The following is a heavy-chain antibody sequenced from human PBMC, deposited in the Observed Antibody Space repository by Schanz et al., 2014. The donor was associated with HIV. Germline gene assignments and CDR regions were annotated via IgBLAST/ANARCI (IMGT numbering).Heavy chain of an antibody. V-gene: IGHV3-33*01. CDR1: GFTFSNFA. D-gene: IGHD5-18*01. CDR3: AREGATGYITY. J-gene: IGHJ4*02. Sequence: QVQLVESGGGVVQPGRSLRLSCAASGFTFSNFAMHWVRQAPGKGLEWAAVIWYDGSYKYYADSVKGRFTISRDNPKNTLYLQMNSLRAEDTAVYYCAREGATGYITYWGQGTLVTVSS. CDR2: IWYDGSYK.